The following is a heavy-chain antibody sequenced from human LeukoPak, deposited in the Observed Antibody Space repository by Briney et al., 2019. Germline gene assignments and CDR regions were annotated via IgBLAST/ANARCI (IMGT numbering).Heavy chain of an antibody. V-gene: IGHV5-51*01. CDR1: GYSFTSYW. J-gene: IGHJ5*02. D-gene: IGHD5-18*01. CDR3: ACREFYSPWPGP. CDR2: IYPGDSRT. Sequence: PGESLKISCKGSGYSFTSYWIGWVRQTPGKGLEWMGVIYPGDSRTRYNPSFEGQVTISADKSINTAYLQWSSLKASDTAMYYCACREFYSPWPGPWGQGTLLTVYS.